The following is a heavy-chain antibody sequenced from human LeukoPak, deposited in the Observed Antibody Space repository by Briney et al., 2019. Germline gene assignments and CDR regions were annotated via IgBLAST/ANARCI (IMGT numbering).Heavy chain of an antibody. CDR3: VKEGNGAFDI. D-gene: IGHD2-8*01. Sequence: GGSLRLSCSASGFTFSSYVMFWVRQAPGKGLEYVSAVSSIGGGTYYADSVKGRFTISRDNSKNTLYLQMISLRPEDTAVYYCVKEGNGAFDIWGQGTMVTVSS. CDR2: VSSIGGGT. CDR1: GFTFSSYV. V-gene: IGHV3-64D*09. J-gene: IGHJ3*02.